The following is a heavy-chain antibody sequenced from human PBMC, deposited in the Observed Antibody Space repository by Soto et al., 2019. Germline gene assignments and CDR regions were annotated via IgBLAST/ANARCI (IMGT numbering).Heavy chain of an antibody. J-gene: IGHJ4*02. CDR1: GGSISSGDYY. CDR2: IYYSGST. D-gene: IGHD2-15*01. V-gene: IGHV4-30-4*01. Sequence: SETQSLTCTVSGGSISSGDYYWSWIRQPPGKGLEWIGYIYYSGSTYYNPSLMSRVTISVDTSKNQFSLKLSSVTAADTAVYYCARCASSCSLGFWGQGTLVTVSS. CDR3: ARCASSCSLGF.